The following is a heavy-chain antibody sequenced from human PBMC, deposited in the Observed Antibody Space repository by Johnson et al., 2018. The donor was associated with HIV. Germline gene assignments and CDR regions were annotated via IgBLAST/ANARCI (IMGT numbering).Heavy chain of an antibody. CDR1: AFTFKDYG. D-gene: IGHD6-19*01. CDR3: ARGQVQWPASVNDAFDI. J-gene: IGHJ3*02. V-gene: IGHV3-20*04. CDR2: INWNGGRK. Sequence: VQLVESGGGVVRPGGSLRLSCAASAFTFKDYGMIWVRQGPGKGLEWVSGINWNGGRKGYAGSLRGRVTISRDNAKKSLYLQINSLRAEDTAVYYCARGQVQWPASVNDAFDIWGQGTMVTVSS.